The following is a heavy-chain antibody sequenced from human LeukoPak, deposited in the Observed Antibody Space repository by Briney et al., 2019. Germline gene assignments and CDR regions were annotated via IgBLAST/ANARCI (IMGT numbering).Heavy chain of an antibody. D-gene: IGHD3-22*01. Sequence: GGSLRLSCAASGFTFSSYGMNWVRQAPGKGLEWLAFIRYDGSNKYYADSVKGRFTISRDNSKNTLYLQMNSLRAEDTAVYYCAKDYDSSGYLNYFDYWGQGTLVTVSS. CDR1: GFTFSSYG. CDR2: IRYDGSNK. V-gene: IGHV3-30*02. CDR3: AKDYDSSGYLNYFDY. J-gene: IGHJ4*02.